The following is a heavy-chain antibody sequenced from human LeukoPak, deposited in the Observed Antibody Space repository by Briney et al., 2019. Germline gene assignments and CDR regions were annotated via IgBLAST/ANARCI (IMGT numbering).Heavy chain of an antibody. J-gene: IGHJ4*02. D-gene: IGHD6-25*01. CDR1: GNTFHSYD. CDR2: MNPNSGNT. Sequence: GASVKLSCMASGNTFHSYDINWVRKATGQGLEWVGWMNPNSGNTDYAQKFQGRLTLTSDTSRGTAYLELSSLRSEDTAVYYCSSGHASGDWGQGTPVTVSS. CDR3: SSGHASGD. V-gene: IGHV1-8*01.